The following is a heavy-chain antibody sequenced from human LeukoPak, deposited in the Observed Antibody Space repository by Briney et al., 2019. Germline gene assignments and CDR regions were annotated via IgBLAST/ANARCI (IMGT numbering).Heavy chain of an antibody. J-gene: IGHJ5*02. CDR2: IYTSGST. V-gene: IGHV4-61*02. D-gene: IGHD3-16*01. CDR1: GDSISSGSCY. CDR3: ARGYAGGYNWFDP. Sequence: SETLSLTCTVSGDSISSGSCYWSWIRQPAGKGLEWIGRIYTSGSTNHNPSLKSRVTISVDTSKNQFSLKLSSVTAADTAVYYCARGYAGGYNWFDPWGQGTLVTVSS.